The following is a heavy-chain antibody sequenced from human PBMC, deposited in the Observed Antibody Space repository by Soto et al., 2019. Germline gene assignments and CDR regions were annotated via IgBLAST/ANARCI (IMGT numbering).Heavy chain of an antibody. J-gene: IGHJ4*02. Sequence: ASVRVSCKASGYTFTSYYMHWVRQAPGQGLEWMGIINPSGGSTSYAQKFQGRVTMTRDTSTSTVYMELSSLRSEDTAVYYCARDKMATINDRSFDYWGQGTLVTVSS. V-gene: IGHV1-46*01. D-gene: IGHD5-12*01. CDR1: GYTFTSYY. CDR2: INPSGGST. CDR3: ARDKMATINDRSFDY.